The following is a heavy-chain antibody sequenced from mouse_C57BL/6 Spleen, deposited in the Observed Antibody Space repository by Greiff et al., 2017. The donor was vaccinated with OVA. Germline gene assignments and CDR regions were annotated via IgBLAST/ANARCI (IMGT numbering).Heavy chain of an antibody. V-gene: IGHV1-85*01. CDR3: ARSGNYGSSPRYAMDY. CDR1: GYPFTRYD. J-gene: IGHJ4*01. Sequence: QVQLQQSGPELVKPGASVKLSCKASGYPFTRYDINWVKQRPGQGLEWIGWVYPRDGSTKYNEKFKGKATLTVDTSSSKAYMERHSLTSEDSAVYFCARSGNYGSSPRYAMDYWGQGTSVTVSS. CDR2: VYPRDGST. D-gene: IGHD1-1*01.